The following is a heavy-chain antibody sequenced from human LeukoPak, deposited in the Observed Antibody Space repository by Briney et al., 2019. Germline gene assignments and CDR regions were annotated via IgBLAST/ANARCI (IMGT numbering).Heavy chain of an antibody. CDR2: ISGSGGST. Sequence: PGGSLRLSCAASGFTFSSYAMSWVRQAPGKGLEWVSAISGSGGSTYYADSVKGRFTISRDNSKNTLYLQMNSLRAEDTAVYYCARVWGGETFYYYYYYMDVWGKGTTVTISS. V-gene: IGHV3-23*01. CDR3: ARVWGGETFYYYYYYMDV. J-gene: IGHJ6*03. D-gene: IGHD3-16*01. CDR1: GFTFSSYA.